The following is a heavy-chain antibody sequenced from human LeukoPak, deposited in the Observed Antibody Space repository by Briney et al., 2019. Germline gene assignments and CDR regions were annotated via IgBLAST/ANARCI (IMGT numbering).Heavy chain of an antibody. J-gene: IGHJ6*02. Sequence: GGSLRLSCAASGFTFSSYSMNWVRQAPGKGLEWVSSISSSSSYIYYADSVKGRFTISRDNAKNSLYLQMNSPRAEDTAVYYCARDMVRGVIDYYYGMDVWGQGTTVTVSS. CDR3: ARDMVRGVIDYYYGMDV. CDR2: ISSSSSYI. CDR1: GFTFSSYS. V-gene: IGHV3-21*01. D-gene: IGHD3-10*01.